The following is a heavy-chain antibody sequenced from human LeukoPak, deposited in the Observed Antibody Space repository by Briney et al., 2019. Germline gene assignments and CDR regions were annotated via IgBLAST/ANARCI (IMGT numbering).Heavy chain of an antibody. CDR2: IYYSGST. V-gene: IGHV4-31*03. CDR1: GGSVSSGGYY. CDR3: AREVAAFFIVEATGYFDY. J-gene: IGHJ4*02. Sequence: PSETLSLTCTVSGGSVSSGGYYWTWIRQHPGKGLEWIGHIYYSGSTYYNPSLKSRVTISVDTSKNRFSLKLSSVTAADTAVYYCAREVAAFFIVEATGYFDYWGQGTLVTVSS. D-gene: IGHD1-26*01.